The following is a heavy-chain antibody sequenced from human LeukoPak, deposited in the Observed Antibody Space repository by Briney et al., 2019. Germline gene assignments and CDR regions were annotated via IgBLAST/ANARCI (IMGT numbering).Heavy chain of an antibody. V-gene: IGHV2-5*01. D-gene: IGHD3-22*01. CDR2: IYWNDDK. CDR1: GFSLSTSGVG. CDR3: ALSYYYDSSGSPPVAFDI. J-gene: IGHJ3*02. Sequence: SGPTLVKPTQTLTLTCTFSGFSLSTSGVGVGWIRQPPGKALEWLALIYWNDDKRYSPSLKSRLTITKDTSKNQVVLTMTNMDPVDTATYYCALSYYYDSSGSPPVAFDIWGQGTMVTVSS.